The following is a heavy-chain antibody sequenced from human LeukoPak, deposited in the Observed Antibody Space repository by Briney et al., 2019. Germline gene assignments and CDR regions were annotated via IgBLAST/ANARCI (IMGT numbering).Heavy chain of an antibody. V-gene: IGHV1-18*01. CDR2: ISAYSGNA. CDR3: ARDREGYQLQHSAWFDP. CDR1: GFTLSTYG. Sequence: VASVKVSCKASGFTLSTYGFTWVRQAPGQGLEWMGWISAYSGNADYAQKFQDRFTMTTDTSTNTAYMELRSLRSDDTAVYYCARDREGYQLQHSAWFDPWGQGTLVMVSS. D-gene: IGHD2-15*01. J-gene: IGHJ5*02.